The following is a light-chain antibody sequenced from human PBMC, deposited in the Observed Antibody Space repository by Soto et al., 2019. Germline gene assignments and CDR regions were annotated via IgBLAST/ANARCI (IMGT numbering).Light chain of an antibody. CDR2: SAS. Sequence: EIVMTQSPATLSVSPGERVTLSCRASQSVSSNLAWYQQKPGQAPRLLMYSASTRATGIPGRFSSSGSGTEFTPAISSLQYEAFAVYYCQQYVNWPSTFTFCQGTTLESK. CDR1: QSVSSN. J-gene: IGKJ2*01. V-gene: IGKV3-15*01. CDR3: QQYVNWPSTFT.